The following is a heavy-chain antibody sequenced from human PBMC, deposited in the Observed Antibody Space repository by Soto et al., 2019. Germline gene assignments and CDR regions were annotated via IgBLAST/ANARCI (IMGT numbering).Heavy chain of an antibody. CDR3: ARDRIAAAGTGYYYYYGMDV. Sequence: ALVKLSWKGSGYTFTDYYIHWVRQTPGQGLEWMGWINPNSGGTNYAQKFQGWVTMTRDTSISTAYMELSRLRSDDTAVYYCARDRIAAAGTGYYYYYGMDVWGQGTTVTVSS. CDR2: INPNSGGT. J-gene: IGHJ6*02. CDR1: GYTFTDYY. V-gene: IGHV1-2*04. D-gene: IGHD6-13*01.